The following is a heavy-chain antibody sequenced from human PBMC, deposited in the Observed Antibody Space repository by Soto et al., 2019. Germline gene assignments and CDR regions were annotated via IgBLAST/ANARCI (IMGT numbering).Heavy chain of an antibody. CDR2: ISYDGSNK. D-gene: IGHD1-26*01. CDR1: GFTFSSYA. Sequence: SLRLSCAASGFTFSSYAMHWGRQAPGKGLEWVAVISYDGSNKYYADSVKGRFTISRDNSKNTLYLQMNSLRAEDTAVYYCARDLSGSWEYYFDYWGQGTLVTVSS. J-gene: IGHJ4*02. CDR3: ARDLSGSWEYYFDY. V-gene: IGHV3-30-3*01.